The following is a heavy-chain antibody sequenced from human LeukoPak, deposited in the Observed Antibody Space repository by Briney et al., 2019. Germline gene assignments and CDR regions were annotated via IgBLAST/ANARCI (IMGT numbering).Heavy chain of an antibody. D-gene: IGHD6-19*01. CDR1: GFTLSSYW. CDR3: ARGSSGWYSFDY. Sequence: GGSLRLSCAASGFTLSSYWMSWVRQAPGKGLEWVANIKQDGSEKYYVDSVKGRFTISRDNAKNSLYLQMNSLRAEDTAVYYCARGSSGWYSFDYWGQGTLVTVSS. J-gene: IGHJ4*02. V-gene: IGHV3-7*04. CDR2: IKQDGSEK.